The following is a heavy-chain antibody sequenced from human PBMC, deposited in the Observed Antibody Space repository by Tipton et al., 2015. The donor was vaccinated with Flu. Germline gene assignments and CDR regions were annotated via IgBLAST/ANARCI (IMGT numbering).Heavy chain of an antibody. D-gene: IGHD5-24*01. V-gene: IGHV4-4*07. CDR3: ARERAGYNTYYFDY. J-gene: IGHJ4*02. CDR1: CGSISSYY. CDR2: IYTSGST. Sequence: TLSLTCTVSCGSISSYYWSWIRQPAGKGLEWIGRIYTSGSTNYHPSLKSRVTISVDTSKNQFSLKLSSVTAADTAVYYCARERAGYNTYYFDYWGQGTLVTVSS.